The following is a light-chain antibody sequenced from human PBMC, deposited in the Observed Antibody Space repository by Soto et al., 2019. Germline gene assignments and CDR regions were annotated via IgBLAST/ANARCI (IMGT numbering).Light chain of an antibody. Sequence: DIHITQSPSTLSASVGDRVTITCRASQSISSWLAWYQQKPGKAPKLLIYDASSLDSGVPSRFSGSGSGTEFTLTITSLQSDDFAAYYCQQYNSYPWTFGQGTKVDIK. CDR1: QSISSW. J-gene: IGKJ1*01. V-gene: IGKV1-5*01. CDR2: DAS. CDR3: QQYNSYPWT.